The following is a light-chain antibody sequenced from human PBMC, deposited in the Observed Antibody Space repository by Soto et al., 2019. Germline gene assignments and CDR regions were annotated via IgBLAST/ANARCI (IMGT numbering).Light chain of an antibody. CDR1: QRVSRY. CDR3: QQRSDWPRVT. CDR2: DAS. J-gene: IGKJ5*01. Sequence: EIVLTQSPATLSLSPGERATLSCRASQRVSRYLAWYQQKPGQAPRLLIYDASNRATGLPARFSGSGSVTDYTLTISSLEPEDFAVYYCQQRSDWPRVTFGRGTRLEIK. V-gene: IGKV3-11*01.